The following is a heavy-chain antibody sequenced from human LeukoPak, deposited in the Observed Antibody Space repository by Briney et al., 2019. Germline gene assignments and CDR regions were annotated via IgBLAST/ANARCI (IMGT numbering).Heavy chain of an antibody. D-gene: IGHD6-19*01. Sequence: PSETLSLTCTISGGSISAIPYYWGWIRQPPGKGLEWIGSVHYPGSPYYSPSLKTRVTISVDTPKNQFSLKLSSVTAADTAVYYCARTAVAGTSSGYYYYGMDVWGQGTTVTVSS. J-gene: IGHJ6*02. CDR3: ARTAVAGTSSGYYYYGMDV. V-gene: IGHV4-39*01. CDR2: VHYPGSP. CDR1: GGSISAIPYY.